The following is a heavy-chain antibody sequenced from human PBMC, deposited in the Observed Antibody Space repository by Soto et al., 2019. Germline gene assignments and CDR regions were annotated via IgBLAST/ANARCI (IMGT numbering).Heavy chain of an antibody. CDR2: ISGSGTIP. V-gene: IGHV3-23*01. CDR3: AKDCSGGSCYRASDI. J-gene: IGHJ3*02. CDR1: GFTFRSFA. Sequence: PGGSLRLSCAASGFTFRSFAMSWVRQAPGKVLEWVSSISGSGTIPFYSDSVKGRFTISRDNSKNTLFLQMNTLRAGDTAVYYCAKDCSGGSCYRASDIWGQGTMVTVSS. D-gene: IGHD2-15*01.